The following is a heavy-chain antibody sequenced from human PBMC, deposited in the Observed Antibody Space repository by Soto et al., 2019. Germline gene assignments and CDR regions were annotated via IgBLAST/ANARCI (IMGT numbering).Heavy chain of an antibody. CDR1: GFTFSSYE. D-gene: IGHD3-22*01. CDR2: ISSSGSTI. J-gene: IGHJ6*02. CDR3: SKAKGDGSAYYGSYYYYGMDV. Sequence: PGGSLRLSCAASGFTFSSYEMNWVRQAPGKGLEWVSYISSSGSTIYYADSVKGRFTISRDNAKNSLYLQMNSLRAEDTAVYYCSKAKGDGSAYYGSYYYYGMDVWGQGTTVTVSS. V-gene: IGHV3-48*03.